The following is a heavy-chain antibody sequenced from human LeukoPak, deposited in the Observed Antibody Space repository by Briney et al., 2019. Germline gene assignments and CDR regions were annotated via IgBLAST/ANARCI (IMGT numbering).Heavy chain of an antibody. CDR3: ARQQLVHDAFDI. Sequence: SETLSLTCAVYGGSFSGYYWSWIRQPPGKGLEWIGEINHSGNTNYNPSLKSRVTISVDTSRNQFSLKLSSVTAADTAVYYCARQQLVHDAFDIWGQGTMVTVSS. CDR1: GGSFSGYY. V-gene: IGHV4-34*01. CDR2: INHSGNT. D-gene: IGHD6-13*01. J-gene: IGHJ3*02.